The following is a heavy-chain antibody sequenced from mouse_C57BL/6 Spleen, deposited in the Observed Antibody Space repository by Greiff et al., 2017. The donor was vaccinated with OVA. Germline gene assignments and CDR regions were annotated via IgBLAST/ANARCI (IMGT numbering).Heavy chain of an antibody. J-gene: IGHJ1*03. CDR1: GLTFSSYA. D-gene: IGHD2-13*01. CDR2: ISDGGSYT. V-gene: IGHV5-4*03. CDR3: ARAVTGYWYFDV. Sequence: DVRLVESGGGLVKPGGSLKLPCAASGLTFSSYAMSWVRQTPEKRLKWVATISDGGSYTYYPDTVKGRFTISRDNAKNNLYLQMSHLKSEDTAMYYCARAVTGYWYFDVWGTGTTVTVSS.